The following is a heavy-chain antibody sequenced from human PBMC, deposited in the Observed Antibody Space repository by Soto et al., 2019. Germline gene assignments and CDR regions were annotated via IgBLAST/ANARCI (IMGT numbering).Heavy chain of an antibody. CDR3: AAIVVGATRHSDVDH. CDR2: MHASGGT. J-gene: IGHJ4*02. D-gene: IGHD2-15*01. Sequence: PSETLSLTCSVSGAPISSNDYFWAWIRQPPGRGLEFIASMHASGGTYHASSLKSRATMSLATSKDQFSLKLQSVTAADTGTYYCAAIVVGATRHSDVDHWGQGTLVTVSS. CDR1: GAPISSNDYF. V-gene: IGHV4-39*01.